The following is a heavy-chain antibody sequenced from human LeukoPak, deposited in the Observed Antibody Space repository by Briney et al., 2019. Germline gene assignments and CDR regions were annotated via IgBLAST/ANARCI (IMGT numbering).Heavy chain of an antibody. CDR3: ARGWISGAVSEHYFEN. J-gene: IGHJ4*02. Sequence: ASVKVSCKASGYTFTSYDINWVRQAPGQGLEWMGWMGPRNGYTGSARRFQGRITMTRDTSISTAYMELSSLTSDDTAVYYCARGWISGAVSEHYFENWGQGTLVTVSS. V-gene: IGHV1-8*01. D-gene: IGHD5/OR15-5a*01. CDR1: GYTFTSYD. CDR2: MGPRNGYT.